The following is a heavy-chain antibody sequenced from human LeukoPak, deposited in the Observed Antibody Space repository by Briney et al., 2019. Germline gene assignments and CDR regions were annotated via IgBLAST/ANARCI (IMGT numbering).Heavy chain of an antibody. J-gene: IGHJ3*02. CDR1: GGSISSYY. V-gene: IGHV4-59*01. CDR3: ARYGTAMAEDAFDI. Sequence: PSETLSLTCTVSGGSISSYYWSWIRQPPGKGLEWIGYIYYSGSTNYNPSLKSRVTISVDTSKNQFSLKLSSVTAADTAVYYCARYGTAMAEDAFDIWGQGTMVTVSS. D-gene: IGHD5-18*01. CDR2: IYYSGST.